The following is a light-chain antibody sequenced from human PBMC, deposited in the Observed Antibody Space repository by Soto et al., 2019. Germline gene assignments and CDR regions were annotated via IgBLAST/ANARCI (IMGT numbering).Light chain of an antibody. Sequence: EVVLTQSPATLSLSPGDGATLSCRASRSVNNYLAWYQQKPGRAPRLLIYDTSNRATDIPARFSGSGSGTDFTLTISSVEPEDSALYYCQQYGNLITFGQGTRLELK. CDR3: QQYGNLIT. CDR2: DTS. V-gene: IGKV3-11*01. CDR1: RSVNNY. J-gene: IGKJ5*01.